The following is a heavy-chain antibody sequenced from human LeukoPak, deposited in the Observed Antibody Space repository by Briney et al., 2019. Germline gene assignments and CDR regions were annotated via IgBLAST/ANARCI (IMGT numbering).Heavy chain of an antibody. J-gene: IGHJ4*02. CDR2: SSTTGLSI. V-gene: IGHV3-48*01. CDR3: VRRGDYGDL. D-gene: IGHD4-17*01. CDR1: GFTLSSYS. Sequence: GGSLRLSCAASGFTLSSYSMNWVRQAPGKGLEWVSYSSTTGLSIYYADSVKGRFTISRDNAKNSLHLQMNSLRAEDTAVYYCVRRGDYGDLWGQGTLVIVSS.